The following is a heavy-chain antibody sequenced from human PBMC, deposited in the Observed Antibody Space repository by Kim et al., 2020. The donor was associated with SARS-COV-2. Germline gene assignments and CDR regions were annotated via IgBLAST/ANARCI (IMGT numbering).Heavy chain of an antibody. D-gene: IGHD4-17*01. CDR2: IYYSGST. J-gene: IGHJ4*02. CDR3: ASNNGDSIAYFDY. CDR1: GGSISSYY. V-gene: IGHV4-59*01. Sequence: SQTLSLTCTVSGGSISSYYWSWIRQPPGKGLEWIGYIYYSGSTNYNPSLKSRVTISVDTSKNQFSLKLSSVTAADTAVYYCASNNGDSIAYFDYWGQGTLVTVSS.